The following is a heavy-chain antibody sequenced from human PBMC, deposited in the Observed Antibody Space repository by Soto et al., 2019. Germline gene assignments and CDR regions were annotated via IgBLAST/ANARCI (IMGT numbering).Heavy chain of an antibody. CDR3: SREQLRADAFDI. CDR2: ISAYNGNT. D-gene: IGHD1-26*01. J-gene: IGHJ3*02. Sequence: ASVKVSCKASGYTFTSFGIRWVRRAPGQGLEWMGWISAYNGNTKYEQKLQGRVTITRDTSTSTAYMELSSLRSEDTAVYYCSREQLRADAFDIWGQGKMVTVSS. V-gene: IGHV1-18*01. CDR1: GYTFTSFG.